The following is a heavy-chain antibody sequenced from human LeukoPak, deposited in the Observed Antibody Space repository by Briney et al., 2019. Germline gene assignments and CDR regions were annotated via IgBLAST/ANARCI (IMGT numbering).Heavy chain of an antibody. CDR2: IIPILGTA. V-gene: IGHV1-69*05. CDR3: ARGPITMIVADAFDI. CDR1: GGTFSSYA. D-gene: IGHD3-22*01. J-gene: IGHJ3*02. Sequence: EASVKVSCKASGGTFSSYAISWVRQAPGQGLEWMGGIIPILGTANYAQKFQGRVTITTDESTSTAYMELSSLRSEDTAVYYCARGPITMIVADAFDIWGQGTMVTVSS.